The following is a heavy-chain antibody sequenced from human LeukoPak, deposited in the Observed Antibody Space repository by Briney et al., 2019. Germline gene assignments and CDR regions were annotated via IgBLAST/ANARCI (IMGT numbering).Heavy chain of an antibody. J-gene: IGHJ3*02. CDR1: GYTFTSYD. Sequence: ASVKVSCKASGYTFTSYDINWVRQATGQGLEWMGWMNPNSGNTGYAQKFQGRVTITRNTSISTAYMELSSLRSEDTAVYYCTRSRSITMIVVAPGAFEIWGQGTMVTVSS. CDR2: MNPNSGNT. D-gene: IGHD3-22*01. V-gene: IGHV1-8*03. CDR3: TRSRSITMIVVAPGAFEI.